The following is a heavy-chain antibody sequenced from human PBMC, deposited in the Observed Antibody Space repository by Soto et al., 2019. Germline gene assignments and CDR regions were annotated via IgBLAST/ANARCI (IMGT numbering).Heavy chain of an antibody. J-gene: IGHJ4*02. Sequence: PGGSLRLSCAASGFSFSNYAMTWVRQAPGKGLEWVSAISGSTISTYYADSVKGRFTISRDNSKNTLYLQMNSLRAEDTAVYYCAKDVRDSSGYYYQPLDYWGQGTLVTVSS. D-gene: IGHD3-22*01. CDR1: GFSFSNYA. CDR2: ISGSTIST. V-gene: IGHV3-23*01. CDR3: AKDVRDSSGYYYQPLDY.